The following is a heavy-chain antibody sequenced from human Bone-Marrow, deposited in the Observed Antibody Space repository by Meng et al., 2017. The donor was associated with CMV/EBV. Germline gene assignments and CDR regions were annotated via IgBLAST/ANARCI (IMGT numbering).Heavy chain of an antibody. CDR2: INWNGGST. CDR3: ARSFSAFGAARITGYFDY. V-gene: IGHV3-20*04. D-gene: IGHD6-6*01. J-gene: IGHJ4*02. Sequence: GGSLRLSCAASGFTFDDYGMSWVRQAPGKGLEWVSGINWNGGSTGYADSVKGRFTISRDNSKNTLYLQMNSLRAEDTAVYYCARSFSAFGAARITGYFDYWGQGTLVTVSS. CDR1: GFTFDDYG.